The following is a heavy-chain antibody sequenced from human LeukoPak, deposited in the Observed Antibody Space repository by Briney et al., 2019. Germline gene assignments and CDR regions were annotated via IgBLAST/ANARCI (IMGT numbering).Heavy chain of an antibody. CDR2: INAGNGNT. D-gene: IGHD2-15*01. Sequence: ASVKVSCKASGYTFTSYAMHWVRQAPGQRLEWMGWINAGNGNTKYSQKFQGRVTITRDTSTSTAYMELSSLRSEDTAVYYCARASVGYCSGGSCYSISGYFDYWGQGTLVTVSS. CDR1: GYTFTSYA. V-gene: IGHV1-3*01. CDR3: ARASVGYCSGGSCYSISGYFDY. J-gene: IGHJ4*02.